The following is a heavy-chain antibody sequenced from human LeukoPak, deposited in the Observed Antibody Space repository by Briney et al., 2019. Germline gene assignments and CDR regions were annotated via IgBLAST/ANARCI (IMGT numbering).Heavy chain of an antibody. Sequence: SGGSLRLSCAASGFTFSSYSMNWVRQAPGKGLEWVSYISSSSSTIYYADSVKGRFTISRDNAKNSLYLQMNSLRAEDTAVYYCARGILGATISDGDYWGQGTLVTVSS. J-gene: IGHJ4*02. CDR2: ISSSSSTI. D-gene: IGHD1-26*01. CDR3: ARGILGATISDGDY. V-gene: IGHV3-48*04. CDR1: GFTFSSYS.